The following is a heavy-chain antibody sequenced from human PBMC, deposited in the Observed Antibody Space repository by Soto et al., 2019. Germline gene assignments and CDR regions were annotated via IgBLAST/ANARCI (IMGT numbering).Heavy chain of an antibody. J-gene: IGHJ5*02. CDR2: IYYSGST. V-gene: IGHV4-30-4*01. Sequence: PSETLSLTCTVSGGSISSGDYYWSWIRQPPGKGLERIGYIYYSGSTYYNPSLKSRVTISVDTSKNQFSLKLSSVTAADTAVYYCARGASVGLSVHWFDPWGQGTLVTVSS. CDR1: GGSISSGDYY. CDR3: ARGASVGLSVHWFDP.